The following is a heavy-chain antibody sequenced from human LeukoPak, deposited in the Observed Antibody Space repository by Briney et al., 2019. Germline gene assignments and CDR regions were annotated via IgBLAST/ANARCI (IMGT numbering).Heavy chain of an antibody. CDR2: NNWNGGST. D-gene: IGHD3-22*01. CDR1: GFTFDDYG. J-gene: IGHJ4*02. V-gene: IGHV3-20*04. Sequence: PGGSLRLSCVASGFTFDDYGMGWVRQVPGKGLEWVSGNNWNGGSTAYADSVKGRFTISRDNAKNSLYLQMNSLRAEDTAFYYCARGTEVYYDSSSYYSYWGQGTLVTVSS. CDR3: ARGTEVYYDSSSYYSY.